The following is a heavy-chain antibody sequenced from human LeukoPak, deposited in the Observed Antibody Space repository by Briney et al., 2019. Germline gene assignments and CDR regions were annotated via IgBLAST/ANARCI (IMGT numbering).Heavy chain of an antibody. CDR3: ARDGRGGHNDC. J-gene: IGHJ4*02. Sequence: GGSLRLSCAASGFTFTNHWMSWLRQAPGKGPEWVANIREDGTEQKYAGSVEGRFTISRDNRKESVYLQMSSLRADDTAGYYCARDGRGGHNDCWGQGTLVTVSS. CDR1: GFTFTNHW. D-gene: IGHD2-15*01. V-gene: IGHV3-7*01. CDR2: IREDGTEQ.